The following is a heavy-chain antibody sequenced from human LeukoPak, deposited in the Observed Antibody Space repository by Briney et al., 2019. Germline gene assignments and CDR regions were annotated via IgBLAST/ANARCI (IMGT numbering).Heavy chain of an antibody. CDR2: IIPILGIA. Sequence: GASVKVSCKASGGTFSNSAINWVRQAPGQGLEWMGRIIPILGIANYAQKFQGRVTITADKSTSTAYMELSSLRSEDTAVYYCARDDRDGYNFVYWSQGTLVTVSS. J-gene: IGHJ4*02. V-gene: IGHV1-69*04. CDR1: GGTFSNSA. CDR3: ARDDRDGYNFVY. D-gene: IGHD5-24*01.